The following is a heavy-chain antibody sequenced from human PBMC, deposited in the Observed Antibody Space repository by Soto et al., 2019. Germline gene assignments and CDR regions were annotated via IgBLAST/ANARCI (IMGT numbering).Heavy chain of an antibody. D-gene: IGHD6-19*01. J-gene: IGHJ4*02. CDR2: ISSSGSTI. CDR1: GFTFSDYY. CDR3: ASFYGYSSGWYFDY. V-gene: IGHV3-11*01. Sequence: GGSLRLSCAASGFTFSDYYMSWIRQAPGKGLEWVSYISSSGSTIYYADSVKGRFTISRDNTKNSLYLQMNSLRAEDTAVYYCASFYGYSSGWYFDYWGQGTLVTVSS.